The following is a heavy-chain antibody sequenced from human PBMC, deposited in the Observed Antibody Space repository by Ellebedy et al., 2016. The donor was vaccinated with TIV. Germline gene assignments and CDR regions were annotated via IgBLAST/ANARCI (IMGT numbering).Heavy chain of an antibody. CDR1: GGSFRGYY. CDR2: INHSGST. CDR3: VRGHYYYGLDV. V-gene: IGHV4-34*01. J-gene: IGHJ6*02. Sequence: MPSETLSLTCAVFGGSFRGYYGSWIRQSPGKGLEWIGEINHSGSTNYNPSLKSRVTISVDTSNNQFSLEMTSVTAADTAVYYCVRGHYYYGLDVWGQGTTVTVSS.